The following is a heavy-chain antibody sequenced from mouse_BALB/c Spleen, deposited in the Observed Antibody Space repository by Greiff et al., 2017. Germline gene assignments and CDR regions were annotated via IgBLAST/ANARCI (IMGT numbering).Heavy chain of an antibody. CDR1: GYAFSSYW. D-gene: IGHD1-1*01. V-gene: IGHV1-80*01. J-gene: IGHJ1*01. Sequence: QVQLQQSGAELVRPGSSVKISCKASGYAFSSYWMNWVKQRPGQGLEWIGQIYPGDGDTNYNGKFKGKATLTADKSSSTAYMQLSSLTSEDSAVYFCARNSYGSRYGYFDVWGAGTTVTVSA. CDR2: IYPGDGDT. CDR3: ARNSYGSRYGYFDV.